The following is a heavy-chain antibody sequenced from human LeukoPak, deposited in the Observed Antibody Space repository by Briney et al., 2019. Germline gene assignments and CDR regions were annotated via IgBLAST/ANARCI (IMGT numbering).Heavy chain of an antibody. Sequence: GGSPRLSCVPSGFSFSNYAMSWVRQAPGKGLEWVSSISGSGGSTHYVDSVKGRFTISRDKTKNTLYLQMNSLRAEDTAVYCCAKSSYYDASGYYREYYFDSWGQGTLVTVSS. CDR2: ISGSGGST. D-gene: IGHD3-22*01. CDR1: GFSFSNYA. J-gene: IGHJ4*02. V-gene: IGHV3-23*01. CDR3: AKSSYYDASGYYREYYFDS.